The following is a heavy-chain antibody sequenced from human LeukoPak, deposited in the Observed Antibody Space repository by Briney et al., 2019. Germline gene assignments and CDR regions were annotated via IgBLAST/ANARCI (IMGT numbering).Heavy chain of an antibody. CDR3: AKDLTTVTTEGDY. V-gene: IGHV3-30*02. Sequence: GGSLRLSCAASGFTFSTYWMNWFRQTPGKGLEWVAFIRYDGSNKYYADSVKGRFTISRDNSKNTLYMQMNSLRGEDTAVYYCAKDLTTVTTEGDYWGQGTLVTVSS. J-gene: IGHJ4*02. CDR1: GFTFSTYW. D-gene: IGHD4-17*01. CDR2: IRYDGSNK.